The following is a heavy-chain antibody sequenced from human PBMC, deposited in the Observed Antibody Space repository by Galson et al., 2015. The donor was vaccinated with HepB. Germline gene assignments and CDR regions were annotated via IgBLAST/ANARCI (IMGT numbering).Heavy chain of an antibody. V-gene: IGHV3-53*01. Sequence: SLRLSCAASGFSVSDSFMSWVRQAPGKGLEWVSIIYSGDRTFYTDSVKGRFSISRDNSRNTMYLQMNSLKGDDTAVYYCARGTSGHDCWGQGILVTVSS. CDR3: ARGTSGHDC. CDR2: IYSGDRT. D-gene: IGHD5-12*01. J-gene: IGHJ4*02. CDR1: GFSVSDSF.